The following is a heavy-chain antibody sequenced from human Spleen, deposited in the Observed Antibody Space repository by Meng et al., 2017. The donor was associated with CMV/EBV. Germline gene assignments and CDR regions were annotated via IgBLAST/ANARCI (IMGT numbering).Heavy chain of an antibody. CDR3: ARAHDYSNPFDY. Sequence: SETLSLTCAVYGGSFSGYYRSWIRQPPGKGLEWIGEINHSGSTNYNPSLKSRVTISVDTSKNQFSLKLSSVTAADTAVYYCARAHDYSNPFDYWGQGTLVTVSS. CDR1: GGSFSGYY. CDR2: INHSGST. D-gene: IGHD4-11*01. J-gene: IGHJ4*02. V-gene: IGHV4-34*01.